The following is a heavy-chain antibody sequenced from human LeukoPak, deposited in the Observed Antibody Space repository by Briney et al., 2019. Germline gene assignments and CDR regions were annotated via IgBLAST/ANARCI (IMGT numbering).Heavy chain of an antibody. CDR2: IYYSGST. Sequence: SETLSLTCTVSGGSISSSSYYWGWIRQPPGKGLEWIGSIYYSGSTYYNPSLKSRVTISVDTSKNQFSLQLNSVTPEDTAVYYCARAVVGASYYYYYYMDVWGKGTTVTVSS. D-gene: IGHD1-26*01. CDR3: ARAVVGASYYYYYYMDV. J-gene: IGHJ6*03. V-gene: IGHV4-39*01. CDR1: GGSISSSSYY.